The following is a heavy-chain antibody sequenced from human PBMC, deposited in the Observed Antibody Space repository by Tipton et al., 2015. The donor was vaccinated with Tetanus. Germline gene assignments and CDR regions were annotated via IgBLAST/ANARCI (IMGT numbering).Heavy chain of an antibody. CDR1: GCTFTGYY. J-gene: IGHJ6*02. V-gene: IGHV1-2*02. D-gene: IGHD3-22*01. CDR2: IDPNSGGT. CDR3: ARDRGDYIYYGMDV. Sequence: QLVQSGAEMKKPGASVKVSCKASGCTFTGYYMYWVRQAPGQGLEWMGWIDPNSGGTVYAQKFQGRVTMTRDTSISTAYMELSSLRSDDTAVYYRARDRGDYIYYGMDVWGPGTTVTVS.